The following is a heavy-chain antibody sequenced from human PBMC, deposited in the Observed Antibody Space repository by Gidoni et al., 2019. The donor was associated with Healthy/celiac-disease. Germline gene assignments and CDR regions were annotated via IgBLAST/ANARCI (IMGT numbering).Heavy chain of an antibody. CDR1: GGSFSGYY. CDR3: ARGLLDSSGWSYYYYYGMDV. D-gene: IGHD6-19*01. CDR2: INHSGST. V-gene: IGHV4-34*01. Sequence: QVQLQQWGAGLLKPSETLSLTCAVYGGSFSGYYWSWIRQPPGKGLEWIGEINHSGSTNYSPSLKSRVTISVDTSKNQFSLKLSSVTAADTAVYYCARGLLDSSGWSYYYYYGMDVWGQGTTVTVSS. J-gene: IGHJ6*02.